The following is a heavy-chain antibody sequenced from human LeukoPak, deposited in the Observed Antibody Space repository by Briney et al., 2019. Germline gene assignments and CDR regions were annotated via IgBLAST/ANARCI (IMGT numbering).Heavy chain of an antibody. J-gene: IGHJ4*02. CDR1: GFTFSNYG. CDR2: ISYDGINQ. D-gene: IGHD5-12*01. V-gene: IGHV3-30*01. Sequence: GGSLRLSSPASGFTFSNYGIHRVGQALGKGLEWVAFISYDGINQYYGDSVKGRFSISRDNSKNTLSLQMNSLRAEDTAVYYCARGRHSGYDILDYWGQGTLVTVSS. CDR3: ARGRHSGYDILDY.